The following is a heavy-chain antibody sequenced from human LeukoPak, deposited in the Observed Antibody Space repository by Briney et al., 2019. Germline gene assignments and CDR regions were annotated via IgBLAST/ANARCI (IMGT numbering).Heavy chain of an antibody. J-gene: IGHJ6*04. CDR2: IYSSGST. V-gene: IGHV4-4*09. CDR3: ARFTYTTRPSDV. Sequence: MTSETLSLTCSVSGGSISGYYWSWIRQPPGQTLEWIGYIYSSGSTNYNPSLQSRVTMSVDTSMNQFSLRLSSVTAADTAVYYCARFTYTTRPSDVWGKGTTVTDSS. CDR1: GGSISGYY. D-gene: IGHD3-16*01.